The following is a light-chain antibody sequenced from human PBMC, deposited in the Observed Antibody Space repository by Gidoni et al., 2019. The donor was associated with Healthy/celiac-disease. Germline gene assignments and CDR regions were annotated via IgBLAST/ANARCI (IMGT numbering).Light chain of an antibody. J-gene: IGKJ3*01. V-gene: IGKV3-11*01. CDR1: QSVSSY. CDR2: DAS. Sequence: ELVLTQSPATLSLSPGERATLSCRASQSVSSYVAWYQQKPGQAPRLLNYDASTRATGLPARFSGSGSGKDFTLTSSSLEPEDVAVYYCQQRSNWLFTFGPGTKVDIK. CDR3: QQRSNWLFT.